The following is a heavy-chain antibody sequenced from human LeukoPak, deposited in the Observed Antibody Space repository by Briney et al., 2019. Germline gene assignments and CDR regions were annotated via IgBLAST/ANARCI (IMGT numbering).Heavy chain of an antibody. CDR1: GGSINNYW. Sequence: SETLSLTCTVSGGSINNYWWSWIRQPPGKGLEWIGYIYYSGSTNYNPSLKSRVTISVDTSKNQFSLKLSSVTAADTAVYYCARGVLRYFPSAYYYYYGMDVWGQGTTVTVSS. V-gene: IGHV4-59*01. CDR2: IYYSGST. J-gene: IGHJ6*02. D-gene: IGHD3-9*01. CDR3: ARGVLRYFPSAYYYYYGMDV.